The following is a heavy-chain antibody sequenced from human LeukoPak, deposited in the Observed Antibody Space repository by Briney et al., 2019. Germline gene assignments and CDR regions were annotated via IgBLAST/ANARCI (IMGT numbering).Heavy chain of an antibody. Sequence: PSETLSLTCAVYGGSFSGYYWSWIRQPPGKGLEWIGEINHSGSTNYNPSLKSRVTISVDTSKNQFSLKLSSVTAADTAVYYCARGSRPYDFWSGSFDYWGQGTLVTVSS. CDR2: INHSGST. J-gene: IGHJ4*02. D-gene: IGHD3-3*01. V-gene: IGHV4-34*01. CDR1: GGSFSGYY. CDR3: ARGSRPYDFWSGSFDY.